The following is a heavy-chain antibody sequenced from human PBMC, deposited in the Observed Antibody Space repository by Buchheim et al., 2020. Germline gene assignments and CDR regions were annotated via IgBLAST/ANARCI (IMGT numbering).Heavy chain of an antibody. CDR1: GYTFTGYY. Sequence: QVQLVQSGAEVKKPGASVKVSCKASGYTFTGYYMHWVRQAPGQGLEWMGWINPNSGGTNYAQKFQGWVTMTRDTSISTAYMELSRLRSDDTAVYYCARGRVSCSGGSCLYYYGMDVWGQVTT. CDR3: ARGRVSCSGGSCLYYYGMDV. D-gene: IGHD2-15*01. J-gene: IGHJ6*02. V-gene: IGHV1-2*04. CDR2: INPNSGGT.